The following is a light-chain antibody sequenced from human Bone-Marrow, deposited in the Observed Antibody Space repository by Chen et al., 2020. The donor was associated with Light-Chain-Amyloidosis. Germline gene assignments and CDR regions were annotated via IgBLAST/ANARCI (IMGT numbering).Light chain of an antibody. CDR2: EVT. J-gene: IGLJ1*01. V-gene: IGLV2-14*01. CDR3: SSYTITNTLV. Sequence: QSALTQPASVSGSPGPSITISCTGTSSDVGGDNHVSWHQQHPDKAPKLMIYEVTNRPSWVPDRFSGYKSDNTASLTSSGLQTEDEADYFCSSYTITNTLVFGSGTRVTVL. CDR1: SSDVGGDNH.